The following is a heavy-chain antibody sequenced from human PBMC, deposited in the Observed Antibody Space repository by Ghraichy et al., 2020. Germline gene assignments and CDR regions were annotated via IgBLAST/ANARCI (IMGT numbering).Heavy chain of an antibody. D-gene: IGHD2/OR15-2a*01. CDR2: ITTSKGNT. Sequence: ASVKVSCKTSCYSFTNYFITWLRQAPGQGLEWMGWITTSKGNTHSAQKLQGRVTMSTDASTGTVYMELKSLTYDDTAVYYCARGINYLDPWGQGTLVTVSS. CDR1: CYSFTNYF. CDR3: ARGINYLDP. V-gene: IGHV1-18*01. J-gene: IGHJ5*02.